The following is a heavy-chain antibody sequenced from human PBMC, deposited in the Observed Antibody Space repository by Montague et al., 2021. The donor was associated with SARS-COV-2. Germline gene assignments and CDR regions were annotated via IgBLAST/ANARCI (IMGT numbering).Heavy chain of an antibody. V-gene: IGHV3-21*01. D-gene: IGHD3-10*01. Sequence: SLRLSCAASGFTFSSYSMNWVRQAPGKGLEWVSSISSSSSYIYYANSVKGRYTISRDNAKNSLYLQMNSPRAEDTAVYYCARESPYYGSGSEGFDYWGQGTLVAVSS. J-gene: IGHJ4*02. CDR1: GFTFSSYS. CDR2: ISSSSSYI. CDR3: ARESPYYGSGSEGFDY.